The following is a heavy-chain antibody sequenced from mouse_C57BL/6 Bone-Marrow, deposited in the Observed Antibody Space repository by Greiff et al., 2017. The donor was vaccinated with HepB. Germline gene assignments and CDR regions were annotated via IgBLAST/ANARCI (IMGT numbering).Heavy chain of an antibody. V-gene: IGHV10-1*01. J-gene: IGHJ3*01. CDR1: GFSFNTYA. D-gene: IGHD2-2*01. CDR2: IRSKSNNYAT. Sequence: EVQRVESGGGLVQPKGSLKLSCAASGFSFNTYAMNWVRQAPGKGLEWVARIRSKSNNYATYYADSVKDRFTISRDDSESMLYLQMNNLKTEDTAMYYCVRSTMVTTRSFAYWGQGTLVTVSA. CDR3: VRSTMVTTRSFAY.